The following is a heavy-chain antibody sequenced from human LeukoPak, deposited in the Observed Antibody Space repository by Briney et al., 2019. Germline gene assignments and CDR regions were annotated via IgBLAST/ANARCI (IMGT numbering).Heavy chain of an antibody. CDR3: ARGDSLFDY. CDR2: IYYSGST. CDR1: GGSISSYY. J-gene: IGHJ4*02. Sequence: SKTLSLTCTVSGGSISSYYWSWIRQPPGKGLEWIGYIYYSGSTNYNPSLKSRVTISVDTSKNQFSLKLSSVTAADTAVYYCARGDSLFDYWGQGTLVTVSS. D-gene: IGHD2-15*01. V-gene: IGHV4-59*01.